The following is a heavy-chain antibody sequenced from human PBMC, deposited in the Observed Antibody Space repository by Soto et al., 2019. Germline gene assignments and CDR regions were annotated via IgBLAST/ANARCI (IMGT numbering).Heavy chain of an antibody. CDR3: ARAGYGERRTTDAFDI. D-gene: IGHD4-17*01. V-gene: IGHV3-53*02. CDR2: IYSGGST. CDR1: GFTVSSNY. J-gene: IGHJ3*02. Sequence: EVQLVETGGGLIQPGGSLRLSCAASGFTVSSNYMSWVRQAPGKGLEWVSVIYSGGSTYYADSVKGRFTISRDNSKNTLYLQMNSLRAEDTAVYYCARAGYGERRTTDAFDIWVQGTMVTVSS.